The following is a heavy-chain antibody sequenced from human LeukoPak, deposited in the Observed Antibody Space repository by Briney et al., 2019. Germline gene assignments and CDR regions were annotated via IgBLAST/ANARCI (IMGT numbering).Heavy chain of an antibody. Sequence: PSETLSPTCTVSGDSISGYYWNWIRQPAGKGLEWIGRIYTSGSTNYDPSLKSRVTISVDKSKNQFSLKLSSVTAADTAVYYCARGLYCSSTSCYLDYWGQGTLVTVSS. CDR2: IYTSGST. D-gene: IGHD2-2*01. J-gene: IGHJ4*02. CDR1: GDSISGYY. CDR3: ARGLYCSSTSCYLDY. V-gene: IGHV4-4*07.